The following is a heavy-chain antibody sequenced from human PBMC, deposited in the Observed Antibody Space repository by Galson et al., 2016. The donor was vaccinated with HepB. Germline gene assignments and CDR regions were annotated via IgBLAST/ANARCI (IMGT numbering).Heavy chain of an antibody. D-gene: IGHD1-1*01. V-gene: IGHV3-66*03. CDR1: GFSVTRNY. CDR3: AKDRGTPGTTRGGDTPDY. J-gene: IGHJ4*02. Sequence: SLRLSCAASGFSVTRNYMTWVRQAPGEGLEWVSVLYGIGTTYYADSVQGRFTISRDNSKNTLYLQMSSLRPEDTAVYFCAKDRGTPGTTRGGDTPDYWGQGTLVIVSS. CDR2: LYGIGTT.